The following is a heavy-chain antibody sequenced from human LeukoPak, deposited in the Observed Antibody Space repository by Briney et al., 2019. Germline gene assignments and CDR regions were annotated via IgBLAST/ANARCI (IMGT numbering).Heavy chain of an antibody. V-gene: IGHV3-48*03. CDR3: AREVVLRYFDR. D-gene: IGHD3-9*01. Sequence: GGSLRLSCAASGFTFSSYEMNWVRQAPGKGLEWVSYISSSGSTIYYADSVKGRFTISRDNAKNSLYLQMNSLRAEDTAVYYCAREVVLRYFDRWGQGTLVTASS. CDR1: GFTFSSYE. J-gene: IGHJ4*02. CDR2: ISSSGSTI.